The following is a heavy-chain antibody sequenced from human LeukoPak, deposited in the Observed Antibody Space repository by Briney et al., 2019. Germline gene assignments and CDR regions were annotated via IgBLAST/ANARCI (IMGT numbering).Heavy chain of an antibody. D-gene: IGHD6-6*01. CDR1: GGSFSGYY. CDR3: ARGSAMSDYSSSYWFDP. J-gene: IGHJ5*02. CDR2: INHSGST. V-gene: IGHV4-34*01. Sequence: PSETLSLTCAVYGGSFSGYYWSWIRQPPGKGLEWIGEINHSGSTNYNPSLKSRVTMSVDTSKNQFSLKLSSVTAADTAVYYCARGSAMSDYSSSYWFDPWGQGTLVTVSS.